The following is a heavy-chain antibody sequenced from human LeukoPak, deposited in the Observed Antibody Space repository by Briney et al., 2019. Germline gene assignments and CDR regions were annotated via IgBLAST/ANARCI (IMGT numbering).Heavy chain of an antibody. CDR2: IRSKAYGGTT. CDR3: SRVRNPGYDSSFDY. D-gene: IGHD5-12*01. CDR1: GFTFGDYA. V-gene: IGHV3-49*04. Sequence: SGRSLRLSCTASGFTFGDYAMSWVRQAPGKGLEWVGFIRSKAYGGTTEYAASVKGRFTVSRDDSKSIAYLQMNSLKTEDTAVYYCSRVRNPGYDSSFDYWGQGTLVTVSS. J-gene: IGHJ4*02.